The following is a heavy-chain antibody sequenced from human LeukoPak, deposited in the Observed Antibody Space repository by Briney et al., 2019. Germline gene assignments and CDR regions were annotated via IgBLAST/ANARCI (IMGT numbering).Heavy chain of an antibody. V-gene: IGHV3-74*01. D-gene: IGHD6-6*01. CDR1: GFTFRTYW. CDR2: INEDGSIT. Sequence: GGSLRLSCAVSGFTFRTYWMHWVRQVPGEGLVWVSRINEDGSITNYADSVKGRFSISRDNAKNTLYLQMNSLRAEDTAVYYCAKDLEVYSSSSGLDYWGQGTLVTVSS. J-gene: IGHJ4*02. CDR3: AKDLEVYSSSSGLDY.